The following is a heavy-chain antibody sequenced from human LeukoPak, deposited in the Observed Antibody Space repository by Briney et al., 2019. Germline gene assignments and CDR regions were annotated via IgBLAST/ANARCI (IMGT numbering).Heavy chain of an antibody. Sequence: ASVKVSCKASGYTFTSYDINWVRQATGQGLEWMGWMNPNSGNTGCAQKFQGRVTMTRNTSISTAYMELSSLRSEDTAVYYCARGDPPALRYFDWLSHHNPYYYYYGMDVWGQGTTVTVSS. D-gene: IGHD3-9*01. CDR1: GYTFTSYD. CDR3: ARGDPPALRYFDWLSHHNPYYYYYGMDV. V-gene: IGHV1-8*01. J-gene: IGHJ6*02. CDR2: MNPNSGNT.